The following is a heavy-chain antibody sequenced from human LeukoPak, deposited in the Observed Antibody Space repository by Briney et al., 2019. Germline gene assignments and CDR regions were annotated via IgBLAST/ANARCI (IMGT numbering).Heavy chain of an antibody. D-gene: IGHD4/OR15-4a*01. V-gene: IGHV3-11*01. CDR1: GFTFSDYY. J-gene: IGHJ6*03. CDR2: ISSSGSTI. CDR3: ARDLWGYEDYYYYYYMDV. Sequence: GGSLRLSCAASGFTFSDYYMSWIRQAPGKGLEWVSYISSSGSTIYYADSVKGRFTISRDNAKNSLYLQMNSLRAEDTAVYYCARDLWGYEDYYYYYYMDVWGKETTVAVSS.